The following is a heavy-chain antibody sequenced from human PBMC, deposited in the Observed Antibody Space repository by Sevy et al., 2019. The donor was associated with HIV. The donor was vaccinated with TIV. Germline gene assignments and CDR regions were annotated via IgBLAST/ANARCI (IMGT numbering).Heavy chain of an antibody. Sequence: ASVKFSCKASGGTFSSYAISWVRQAPGQGLEWMGRIIPIFGTANYAQKFQGRVTITADESTSTAYMELSSLRSEDTAVYYCARAGGIIAAAGTGDYYMDVWGKGTTVTVSS. V-gene: IGHV1-69*13. CDR1: GGTFSSYA. CDR3: ARAGGIIAAAGTGDYYMDV. J-gene: IGHJ6*03. D-gene: IGHD6-13*01. CDR2: IIPIFGTA.